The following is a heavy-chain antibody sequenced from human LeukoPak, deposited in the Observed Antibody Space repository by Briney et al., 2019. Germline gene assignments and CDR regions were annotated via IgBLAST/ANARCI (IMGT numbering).Heavy chain of an antibody. D-gene: IGHD3-10*01. V-gene: IGHV4-34*01. CDR2: INHSGST. Sequence: SETLSLTCAVYGGSFSGYYWSWIRQPPGKGLEWIGEINHSGSTNYNPSLKSRVTISVDTSKNQFSLKLSSVTAADTAVYYCARGRGGVVPYGSGSYLNYWGQGTLVTVSS. CDR3: ARGRGGVVPYGSGSYLNY. CDR1: GGSFSGYY. J-gene: IGHJ4*02.